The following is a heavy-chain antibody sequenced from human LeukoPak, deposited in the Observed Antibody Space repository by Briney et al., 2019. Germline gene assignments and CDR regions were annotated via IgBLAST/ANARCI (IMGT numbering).Heavy chain of an antibody. V-gene: IGHV4-61*02. Sequence: SETLSLTCTVSGGSISSGSYYWSWIRQPAGKGLEWIGRVYSSGSTNYNPSLKSRVSISVDTSKNQFSLRLSSVTAADTAVYYCARRSSGWYYYYYMDVWGKGTTVTISS. J-gene: IGHJ6*03. D-gene: IGHD6-19*01. CDR3: ARRSSGWYYYYYMDV. CDR1: GGSISSGSYY. CDR2: VYSSGST.